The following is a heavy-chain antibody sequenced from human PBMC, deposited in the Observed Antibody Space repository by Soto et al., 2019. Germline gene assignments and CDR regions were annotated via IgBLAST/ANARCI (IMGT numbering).Heavy chain of an antibody. CDR3: ATQGLPNYYYYGMDV. Sequence: GASVKLSSKASGVALGSCCMSWAQQATEQGLEWMGGIIPIFGTADYTQKFQGRVTIIADESTSTAYMELSSLRSEDTAVYYCATQGLPNYYYYGMDVWGQGTTVTVS. V-gene: IGHV1-69*13. J-gene: IGHJ6*02. CDR1: GVALGSCC. CDR2: IIPIFGTA.